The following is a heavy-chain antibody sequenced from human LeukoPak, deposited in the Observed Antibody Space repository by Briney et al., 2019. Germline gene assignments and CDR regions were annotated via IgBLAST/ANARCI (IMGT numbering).Heavy chain of an antibody. D-gene: IGHD4-23*01. CDR1: GGSISSGDYY. CDR2: IYYSGST. V-gene: IGHV4-30-4*01. Sequence: SETLSLTCTVSGGSISSGDYYWSWIRQPPGKGLEWIGYIYYSGSTYYNPSLKSRVTISVDTSKNQFSLKLSSVTAADTAVYYCARDLLNEGNHLDYWGQGTLVTASS. J-gene: IGHJ4*02. CDR3: ARDLLNEGNHLDY.